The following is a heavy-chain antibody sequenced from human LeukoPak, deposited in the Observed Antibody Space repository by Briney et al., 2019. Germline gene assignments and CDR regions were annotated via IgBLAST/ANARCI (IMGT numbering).Heavy chain of an antibody. V-gene: IGHV4-39*01. D-gene: IGHD2-21*01. CDR1: GGSISTSTYY. CDR3: ARQGCGGDCYPDY. Sequence: PSETLYLTCTVSGGSISTSTYYWGWIRQPPGKGLEWIGSIYYTGSTYYNPSLKSRVTIYVDTSKNQSSLKLSSVTAADTAVYYCARQGCGGDCYPDYWGQGTLVTVSS. CDR2: IYYTGST. J-gene: IGHJ4*02.